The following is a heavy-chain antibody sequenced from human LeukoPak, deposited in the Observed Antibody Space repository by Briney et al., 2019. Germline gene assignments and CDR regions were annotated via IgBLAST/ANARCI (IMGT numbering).Heavy chain of an antibody. CDR1: GDFIAAYY. V-gene: IGHV4-59*01. J-gene: IGHJ4*02. Sequence: SETLSLTCSVSGDFIAAYYWSWIRQPPGKGLEWIGYVYYTGSTEYNPSLRSRVTISLEMSKHQFSLNLTSVTAADTAVYYCASNTGTVFDYWGQGALVTVSS. D-gene: IGHD7-27*01. CDR3: ASNTGTVFDY. CDR2: VYYTGST.